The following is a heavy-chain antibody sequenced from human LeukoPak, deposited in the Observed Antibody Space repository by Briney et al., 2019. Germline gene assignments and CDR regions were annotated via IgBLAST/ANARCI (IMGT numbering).Heavy chain of an antibody. Sequence: ASVKVSCKASGYTFTSYDINWVRQATGQGLEWMGWMNPNSGNTGYAQKFQGRVTITGNTSISTAYMELSSLRSEDTAVYYCARGSSFHSSGWYDHYYYYYYMDVWGKGTTVTVSS. CDR3: ARGSSFHSSGWYDHYYYYYYMDV. D-gene: IGHD6-19*01. V-gene: IGHV1-8*03. J-gene: IGHJ6*03. CDR1: GYTFTSYD. CDR2: MNPNSGNT.